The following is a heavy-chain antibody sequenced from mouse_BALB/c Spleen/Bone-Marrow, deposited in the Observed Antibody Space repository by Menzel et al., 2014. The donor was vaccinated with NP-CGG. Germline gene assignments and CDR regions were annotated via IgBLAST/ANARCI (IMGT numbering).Heavy chain of an antibody. V-gene: IGHV1-7*01. D-gene: IGHD2-1*01. Sequence: VKLQESGAELAKLGAPVQMSCKASGYTFTSYWMHWVKQRPGQGLEWIGNINPSTGYTEYNQKFKDKATLTADKSSSTAYMQLNSLTSEDSAVYYCARSYGKNVDYWGQGTTLTVSS. CDR3: ARSYGKNVDY. CDR1: GYTFTSYW. J-gene: IGHJ2*01. CDR2: INPSTGYT.